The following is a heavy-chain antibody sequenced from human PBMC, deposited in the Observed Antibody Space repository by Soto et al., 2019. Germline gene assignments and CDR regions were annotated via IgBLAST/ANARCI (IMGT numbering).Heavy chain of an antibody. J-gene: IGHJ4*02. D-gene: IGHD3-16*02. CDR3: AKDRGFIDPFDY. CDR2: ISGSTSGT. V-gene: IGHV3-23*01. Sequence: EVQLLESGGGLVQPGGSLRLSCAASGFAFSSYAMSWVRQAPGKGLEWVSSISGSTSGTYYADAVKGRFTISRDNSNNTLYLQMNSLRAEDTAVYHCAKDRGFIDPFDYWGQGALVTVSS. CDR1: GFAFSSYA.